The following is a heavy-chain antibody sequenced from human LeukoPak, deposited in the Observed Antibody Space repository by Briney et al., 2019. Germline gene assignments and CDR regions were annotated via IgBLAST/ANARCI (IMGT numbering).Heavy chain of an antibody. CDR2: IIPILEVS. V-gene: IGHV1-69*04. D-gene: IGHD6-19*01. CDR1: GSTFSSFA. Sequence: ASVKVSCKASGSTFSSFAINWVRQAPGQGLEWMGRIIPILEVSNYTQKFQGRVTITADKSTSTAYMELNSLRSDDTAKYYCARNPPGYTRGCFWFDPWGQGTLVTVSP. J-gene: IGHJ5*02. CDR3: ARNPPGYTRGCFWFDP.